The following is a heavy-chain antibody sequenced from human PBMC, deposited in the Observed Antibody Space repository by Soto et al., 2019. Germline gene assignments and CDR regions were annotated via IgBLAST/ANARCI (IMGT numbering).Heavy chain of an antibody. CDR2: IYYRRST. V-gene: IGHV4-59*08. CDR1: GGSISGYY. D-gene: IGHD1-26*01. J-gene: IGHJ6*02. Sequence: SETLSLIGNVSGGSISGYYWSWIRQSPGKGLEYIGYIYYRRSTNYNSSLKSRVTMSVDTSRNQFSLKVNSVTAADTAAYYCARQQLLTFYSAFDVCGQRTTVSV. CDR3: ARQQLLTFYSAFDV.